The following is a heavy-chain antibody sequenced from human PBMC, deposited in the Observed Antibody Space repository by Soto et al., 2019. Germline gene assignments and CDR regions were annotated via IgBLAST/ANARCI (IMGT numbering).Heavy chain of an antibody. D-gene: IGHD3-22*01. CDR2: IYYSGST. Sequence: TLSLTCTVSGGSISSYYWSWIRQPPGKGLEWIGYIYYSGSTNYNPSLKSRVTISVDTSKNQFSLKLSSVTAADTAVYYCARASSGYYPFDYWGQGTLVTVSS. J-gene: IGHJ4*02. CDR3: ARASSGYYPFDY. CDR1: GGSISSYY. V-gene: IGHV4-59*01.